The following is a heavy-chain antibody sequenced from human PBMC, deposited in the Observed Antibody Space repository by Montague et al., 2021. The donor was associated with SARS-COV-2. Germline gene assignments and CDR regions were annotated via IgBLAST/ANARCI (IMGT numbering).Heavy chain of an antibody. D-gene: IGHD4-23*01. CDR1: GGSTTSYH. V-gene: IGHV4-59*01. J-gene: IGHJ4*02. CDR3: ARLTTVASKGGYFFDY. Sequence: SETLSLTCSISGGSTTSYHWSWIRQPPGKGLEYIGHIYYTGITTYSPSLGSRVTISLDASKNQFSLMLSSVTAADTAVYYCARLTTVASKGGYFFDYWGQGALDTVSS. CDR2: IYYTGIT.